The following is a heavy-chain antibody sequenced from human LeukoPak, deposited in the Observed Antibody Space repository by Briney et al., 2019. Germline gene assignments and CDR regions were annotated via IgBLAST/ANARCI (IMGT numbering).Heavy chain of an antibody. CDR3: AKGNWYYVTEYYFDY. D-gene: IGHD1-7*01. J-gene: IGHJ4*02. CDR2: ISGSGGST. Sequence: GGSLRLSCAASGFTFSSYAMSWVRQAPGKGLEWVSAISGSGGSTYYADSVKGRFTISRDNSKNTLYLQMNSLRAEDTAVYYCAKGNWYYVTEYYFDYWGQGTLVTVSS. V-gene: IGHV3-23*01. CDR1: GFTFSSYA.